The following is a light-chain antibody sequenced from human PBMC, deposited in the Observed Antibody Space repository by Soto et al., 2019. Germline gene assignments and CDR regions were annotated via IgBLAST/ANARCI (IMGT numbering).Light chain of an antibody. V-gene: IGLV1-40*01. CDR2: GNS. J-gene: IGLJ1*01. Sequence: QSALTQPPSVSGAPGQRVTISCTGSSSNIGAGYDVHWYQQLPGTAPKLLIYGNSNRPSGVPDRFSGSKSGTSASLAITGLQAEDEADYYCQSYDSSLSGPSYVFGTGNKVTVL. CDR3: QSYDSSLSGPSYV. CDR1: SSNIGAGYD.